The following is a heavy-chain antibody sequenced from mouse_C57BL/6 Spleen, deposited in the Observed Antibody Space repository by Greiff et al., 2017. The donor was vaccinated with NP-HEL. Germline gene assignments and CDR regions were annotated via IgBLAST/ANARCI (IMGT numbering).Heavy chain of an antibody. D-gene: IGHD1-1*01. Sequence: EVMLVESGGGLVKPGGSLKLSCAASGFTFSDYGMHWVRQAPEKGLEWVAYISSGSSTIYYADTVKGRFTISRDNAKNTLFLQMTSLRSEDTAMYYCARASYGSSYYFDYWGQGTTLTVSS. J-gene: IGHJ2*01. V-gene: IGHV5-17*01. CDR3: ARASYGSSYYFDY. CDR1: GFTFSDYG. CDR2: ISSGSSTI.